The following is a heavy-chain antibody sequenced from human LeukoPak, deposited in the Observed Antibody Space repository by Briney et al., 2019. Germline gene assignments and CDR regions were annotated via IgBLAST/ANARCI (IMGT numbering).Heavy chain of an antibody. J-gene: IGHJ6*03. D-gene: IGHD1-1*01. CDR2: MYYSGST. CDR1: GSSISSSSYY. Sequence: KPSETLSLTCTVAGSSISSSSYYWGWIRQPPGKGLECIGSMYYSGSTYYNPSLKSRVTISVDTSKIQFSLKLSSVTAADTAVYYCARGGERTGTTAYYYYMDVWGKGTTVTVS. V-gene: IGHV4-39*07. CDR3: ARGGERTGTTAYYYYMDV.